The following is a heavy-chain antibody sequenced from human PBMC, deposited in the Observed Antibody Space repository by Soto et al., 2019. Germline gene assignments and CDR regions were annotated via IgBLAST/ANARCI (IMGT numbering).Heavy chain of an antibody. V-gene: IGHV1-69*06. Sequence: QVQLVQSGAEVQKPGSSVKVSCKASGGTFSSYAISWVRQAPGQGLEWMGGIIPIFGTANYAQKFQGRVTITADKSTSTAYMELSSLRSEDTAVYYCARAYDFWSGYPYYYYGMDVWGQGTTVTVSS. J-gene: IGHJ6*02. CDR1: GGTFSSYA. CDR3: ARAYDFWSGYPYYYYGMDV. CDR2: IIPIFGTA. D-gene: IGHD3-3*01.